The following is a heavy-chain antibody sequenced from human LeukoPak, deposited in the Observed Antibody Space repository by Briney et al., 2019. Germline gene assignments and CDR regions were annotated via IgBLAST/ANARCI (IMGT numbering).Heavy chain of an antibody. V-gene: IGHV4-34*01. Sequence: SETLSLTCAVYGGSFCGYYWSWIRQPPGKGLEWIGEINHSGSTNYNPSLKSRVTISVDTSKNQFSLKLSSVTAADTAVYYCAGQGVVVVAATPSYYGMDVWGQGTTVTVSS. D-gene: IGHD2-15*01. CDR1: GGSFCGYY. CDR2: INHSGST. CDR3: AGQGVVVVAATPSYYGMDV. J-gene: IGHJ6*02.